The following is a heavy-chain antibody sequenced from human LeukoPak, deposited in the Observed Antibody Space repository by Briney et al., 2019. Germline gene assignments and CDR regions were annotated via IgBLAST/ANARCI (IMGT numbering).Heavy chain of an antibody. CDR3: ARQIASAGTAGFDF. CDR2: IYSTGST. J-gene: IGHJ4*02. Sequence: MASETQSLTCTVSGGSISSYYWSWIRQPAGKGLEWIGRIYSTGSTNYNPSLKSRVTMSVDTSKNQFSLRLRSVTAADTAVYYCARQIASAGTAGFDFWGQGALVTVSS. V-gene: IGHV4-4*07. D-gene: IGHD6-13*01. CDR1: GGSISSYY.